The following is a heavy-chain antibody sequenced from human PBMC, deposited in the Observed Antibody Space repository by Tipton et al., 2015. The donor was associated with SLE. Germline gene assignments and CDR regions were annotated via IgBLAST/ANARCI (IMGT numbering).Heavy chain of an antibody. Sequence: GLVKPSETLSLSCTVSGDSIGSGRYYWGWIRQPPGKILEWIGSINYSGRTDYNPSLKSRVTMSVDTSMNQFSLKLFSVTAADTAVYYCASGSGTQTFDHWGQGTLVTVSS. CDR2: INYSGRT. J-gene: IGHJ4*02. D-gene: IGHD3-10*01. CDR1: GDSIGSGRYY. CDR3: ASGSGTQTFDH. V-gene: IGHV4-39*07.